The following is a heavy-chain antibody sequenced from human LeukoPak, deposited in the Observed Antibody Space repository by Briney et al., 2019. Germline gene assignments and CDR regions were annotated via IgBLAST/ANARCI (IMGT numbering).Heavy chain of an antibody. CDR2: VYYTGST. V-gene: IGHV4-31*03. CDR1: GGSVTSSGYY. J-gene: IGHJ6*02. Sequence: SQTLSLTCTVSGGSVTSSGYYWSWIRQHPEKGLEWIGYVYYTGSTYYNPSLKSRVTISSDTSKNQFSLKVSSVTAADTAVYYCARISAGRYGMDVWGQGTTVTVSS. D-gene: IGHD6-6*01. CDR3: ARISAGRYGMDV.